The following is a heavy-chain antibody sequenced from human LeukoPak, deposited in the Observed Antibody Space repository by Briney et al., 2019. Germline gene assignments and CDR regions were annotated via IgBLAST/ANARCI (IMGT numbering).Heavy chain of an antibody. J-gene: IGHJ4*02. CDR1: GFTISSNW. CDR2: IDDEGSGT. Sequence: GGSLRLSCVVSGFTISSNWMHWVRQAPGKGLVWVSRIDDEGSGTSYADSVKGRFTISRDSAKNTVYLQMNSLRAEDTAVYYCATVFDYWGQGTLATVSS. V-gene: IGHV3-74*01. CDR3: ATVFDY.